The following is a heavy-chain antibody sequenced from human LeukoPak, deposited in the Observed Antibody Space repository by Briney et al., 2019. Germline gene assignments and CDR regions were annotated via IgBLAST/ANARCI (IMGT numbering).Heavy chain of an antibody. CDR3: ARGTMTTVTYYFDY. D-gene: IGHD4-17*01. CDR1: GDSISSRPYH. CDR2: IHYSGIT. Sequence: SETLSLTCTVSGDSISSRPYHWGWVRQPPGKALEWIGTIHYSGITYYNPSLKSRVTISVDTSKNQFSLKLSSVTAADTAVYYCARGTMTTVTYYFDYWGQGTLVTVSS. V-gene: IGHV4-39*07. J-gene: IGHJ4*02.